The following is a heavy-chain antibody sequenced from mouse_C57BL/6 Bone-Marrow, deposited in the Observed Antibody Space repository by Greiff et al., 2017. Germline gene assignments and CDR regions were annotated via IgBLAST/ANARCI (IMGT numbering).Heavy chain of an antibody. Sequence: VQLQQSGAELVKPGASVKLSCTASGFNIKDYYMHWVKQRTEQGLEWIGRIDPEDGETNYAPKFQGKATITADTSSNTAYLQLSSLTSEDTAVDYCARDYGSSPWFAYWGQGTLVTVSA. J-gene: IGHJ3*01. V-gene: IGHV14-2*01. D-gene: IGHD1-1*01. CDR3: ARDYGSSPWFAY. CDR1: GFNIKDYY. CDR2: IDPEDGET.